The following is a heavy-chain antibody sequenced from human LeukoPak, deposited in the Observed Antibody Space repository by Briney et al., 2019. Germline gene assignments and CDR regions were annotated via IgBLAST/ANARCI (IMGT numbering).Heavy chain of an antibody. CDR1: GGSISSYY. J-gene: IGHJ5*02. V-gene: IGHV4-59*01. D-gene: IGHD3-10*01. Sequence: PSETLSLTCTVSGGSISSYYWSWIRQPPGKGLEWIGYIYYSGSTNYNPSLKSRVTISVDTSKNQFSLKLSSVTAADTAVYYCARRVTMVRGVKSYNWFDPWGQGTLVTVSS. CDR3: ARRVTMVRGVKSYNWFDP. CDR2: IYYSGST.